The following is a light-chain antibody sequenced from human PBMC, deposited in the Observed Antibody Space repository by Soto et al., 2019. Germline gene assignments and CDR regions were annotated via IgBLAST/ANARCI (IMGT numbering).Light chain of an antibody. J-gene: IGKJ4*01. CDR3: QQYDNLRVT. V-gene: IGKV1-33*01. CDR1: QDIRNY. CDR2: DAS. Sequence: DIQMTQSPSSLSASVGDRVTITCQASQDIRNYLKWYQQKPGKAPKLLISDASNLETGGPARFSGSGSGTDFTFTISSLQPEDIATYYCQQYDNLRVTFGGGTKVEIK.